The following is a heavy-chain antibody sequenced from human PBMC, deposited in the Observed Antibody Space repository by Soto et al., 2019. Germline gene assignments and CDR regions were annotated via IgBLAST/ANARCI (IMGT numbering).Heavy chain of an antibody. CDR1: GFTFSSYA. J-gene: IGHJ5*02. V-gene: IGHV3-30-3*01. CDR2: ISYDGSNK. CDR3: ARDFLDP. Sequence: QVQLVESGGGVVQPGRSLRLSCAASGFTFSSYAMHWVRQAPGKGLEWVAVISYDGSNKYYADSVKGRFTISRDNSKNTLYLQMNSLRAEDTAVYYCARDFLDPWGQGTLVTVSS.